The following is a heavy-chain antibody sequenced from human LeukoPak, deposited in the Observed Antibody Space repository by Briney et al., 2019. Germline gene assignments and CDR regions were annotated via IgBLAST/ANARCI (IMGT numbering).Heavy chain of an antibody. J-gene: IGHJ4*02. CDR3: ARSGHSGYDFGY. D-gene: IGHD5-12*01. Sequence: SETLSLTCTVSGGSVNSGGCSWSWIRQHPGKGLEWIGYIYYSGSTYYNPSLKSRLSISMDTSKNQFSLNLTSVTGADTAVYYCARSGHSGYDFGYWGQGTLVTVSS. V-gene: IGHV4-31*03. CDR1: GGSVNSGGCS. CDR2: IYYSGST.